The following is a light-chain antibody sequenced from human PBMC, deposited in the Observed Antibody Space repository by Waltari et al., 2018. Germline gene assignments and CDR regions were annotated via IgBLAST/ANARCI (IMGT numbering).Light chain of an antibody. CDR3: QTGGFGMWV. J-gene: IGLJ3*02. CDR1: SGHSNYP. CDR2: VNRDGSH. Sequence: QLMLSQPPSASASLGASVKLTCPLSSGHSNYPIAWHQQQPEKGPRYLMTVNRDGSHIKGDGLPGRFSGCSSGAERYLPISSLQSEDETDYYCQTGGFGMWVFGGGTKLTVL. V-gene: IGLV4-69*01.